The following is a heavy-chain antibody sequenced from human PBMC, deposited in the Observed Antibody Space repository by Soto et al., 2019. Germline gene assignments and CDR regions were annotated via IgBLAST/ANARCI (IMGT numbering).Heavy chain of an antibody. CDR3: ASSGSTTVVRARAFDI. D-gene: IGHD4-17*01. CDR2: TYYRSKWYN. V-gene: IGHV6-1*01. Sequence: SQTLSLTCAISGDIVSSNSAAWNWIRQSPSRGLEWLGRTYYRSKWYNDYAVSVKSRITINPDTSKNQFSLQLNSVTPEDTAVYYCASSGSTTVVRARAFDIWGKGTMVTVSS. J-gene: IGHJ3*02. CDR1: GDIVSSNSAA.